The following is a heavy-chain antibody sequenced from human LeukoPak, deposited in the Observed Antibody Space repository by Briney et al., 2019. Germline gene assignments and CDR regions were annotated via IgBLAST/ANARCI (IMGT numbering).Heavy chain of an antibody. D-gene: IGHD3-16*01. Sequence: GGSLRLSCAASGFIFSTYGMYWVRQAPGKGLEWVAFIRHDGSIKNYADSVKGRSTIPRDNSKNTLYLQMNSLRAEDTAVYYCAKDSLADIDYWGQGTLVTVPS. J-gene: IGHJ4*02. V-gene: IGHV3-30*02. CDR2: IRHDGSIK. CDR3: AKDSLADIDY. CDR1: GFIFSTYG.